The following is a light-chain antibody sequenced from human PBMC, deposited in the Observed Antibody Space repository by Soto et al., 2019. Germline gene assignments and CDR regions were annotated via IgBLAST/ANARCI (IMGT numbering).Light chain of an antibody. Sequence: QSALPQPASVSGSPGQSITISCPGTRSDVGGYNYVSWYQQHPGKAPKLMIYDVSNRPSGVSNRFSGSKSGNTASLTISGLQAEDEADYYCSSYTSSSTLYVFGTGTKLTVL. J-gene: IGLJ1*01. CDR2: DVS. V-gene: IGLV2-14*01. CDR1: RSDVGGYNY. CDR3: SSYTSSSTLYV.